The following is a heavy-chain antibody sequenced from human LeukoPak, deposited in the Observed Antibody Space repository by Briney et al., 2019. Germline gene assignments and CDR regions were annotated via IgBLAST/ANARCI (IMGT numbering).Heavy chain of an antibody. J-gene: IGHJ6*02. D-gene: IGHD3-10*01. CDR2: IYSGGST. Sequence: GGSLRLSCAASGFTVSSNYMSWVRQAPGKGLEWVSVIYSGGSTYYADSVKGRFTISRDNSKNTLYLQMDSLRAEDTAVYYCARDLLVRGVKYYGMDVWGQGTTVTVSS. V-gene: IGHV3-66*01. CDR1: GFTVSSNY. CDR3: ARDLLVRGVKYYGMDV.